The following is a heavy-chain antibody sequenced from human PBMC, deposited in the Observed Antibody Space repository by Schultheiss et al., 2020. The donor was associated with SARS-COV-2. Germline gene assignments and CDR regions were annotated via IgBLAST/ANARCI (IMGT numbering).Heavy chain of an antibody. D-gene: IGHD1-26*01. V-gene: IGHV1-18*01. Sequence: ASVKVSCKASGYTFTSYGISWVRQAPGQGLEWMGWINPNSGGTNYAQKFQGRVTMTTDTSTSTAYMELRSLRSEDTAVYYCARDLIVGATTGWFDPWGQGTLVTVSS. CDR3: ARDLIVGATTGWFDP. CDR1: GYTFTSYG. J-gene: IGHJ5*02. CDR2: INPNSGGT.